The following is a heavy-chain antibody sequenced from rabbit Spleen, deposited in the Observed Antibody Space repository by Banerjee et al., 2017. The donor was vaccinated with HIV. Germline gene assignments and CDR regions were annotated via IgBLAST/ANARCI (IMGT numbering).Heavy chain of an antibody. CDR2: INAITGKA. J-gene: IGHJ4*01. CDR3: ARDAGSGAYIDGYFNL. Sequence: QERLVESGGGLVKPEGSLKLSCTASGFSFSNKAVMCWVRQAPGKGLEWIACINAITGKAVYASWAKGRFTFSKTSSTTVTPQMTSLTAADTAAYFCARDAGSGAYIDGYFNLGGPGTLVTVS. V-gene: IGHV1S45*01. CDR1: GFSFSNKAV. D-gene: IGHD8-1*01.